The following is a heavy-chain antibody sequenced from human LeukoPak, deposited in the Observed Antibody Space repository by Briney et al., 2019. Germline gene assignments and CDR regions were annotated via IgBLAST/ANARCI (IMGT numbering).Heavy chain of an antibody. J-gene: IGHJ4*02. D-gene: IGHD1-26*01. Sequence: ASVKVSCKASGYTFTSYYMHWVRQATGQGLEWMGWMNPNSGNTGYAQKFQGRVTMTRNTSISTAYMELSSLRSEDTAVYYCARTVYSGSNELKIWGQGTLVTVSS. CDR3: ARTVYSGSNELKI. CDR1: GYTFTSYY. CDR2: MNPNSGNT. V-gene: IGHV1-8*02.